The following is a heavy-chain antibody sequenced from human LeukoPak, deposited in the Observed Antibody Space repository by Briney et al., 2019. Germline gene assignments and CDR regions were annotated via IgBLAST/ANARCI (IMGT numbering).Heavy chain of an antibody. D-gene: IGHD6-19*01. CDR1: GFTFSSYS. V-gene: IGHV3-21*01. J-gene: IGHJ4*02. CDR3: ARGRRSDSSGPPYFDY. CDR2: ISSSSSYI. Sequence: PGGSLRLSCAASGFTFSSYSMDWVRQAPGKGLEWVSSISSSSSYIYYADSVKGRFTISRDNAKNSLYLQMNSLRAEDTAVYYCARGRRSDSSGPPYFDYWGQGTLVTVSS.